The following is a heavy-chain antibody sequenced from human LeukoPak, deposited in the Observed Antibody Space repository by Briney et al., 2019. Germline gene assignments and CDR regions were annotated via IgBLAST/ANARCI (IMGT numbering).Heavy chain of an antibody. CDR2: INHGGGT. V-gene: IGHV4-34*01. J-gene: IGHJ4*02. CDR1: GGSFSDYF. Sequence: SETLSLTCAVYGGSFSDYFWNWIRQTPGKGLEWIGEINHGGGTKYNPSLKSRATISVDTSKKQFSLNLTSVTAADTAVYYCARGEDGAGDYRPTYFDSWGQGTLVTVSS. D-gene: IGHD4-17*01. CDR3: ARGEDGAGDYRPTYFDS.